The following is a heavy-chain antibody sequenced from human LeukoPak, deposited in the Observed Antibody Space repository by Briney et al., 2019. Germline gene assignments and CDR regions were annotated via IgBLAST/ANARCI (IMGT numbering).Heavy chain of an antibody. D-gene: IGHD6-6*01. CDR1: GFTFRSYW. CDR2: IKQDGSEK. CDR3: ARLVYGPNWFDP. J-gene: IGHJ5*02. Sequence: PGGSLRLSCAASGFTFRSYWMSWFRQAPGKGLEWVANIKQDGSEKSYVDSVKGRFTISRDNAKNSLFLQMNGLRTEDTAVYYCARLVYGPNWFDPWGQGTQVTVSS. V-gene: IGHV3-7*01.